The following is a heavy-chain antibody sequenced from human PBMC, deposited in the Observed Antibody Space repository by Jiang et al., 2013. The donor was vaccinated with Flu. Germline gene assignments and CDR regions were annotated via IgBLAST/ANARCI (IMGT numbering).Heavy chain of an antibody. CDR1: GYRFTSYG. V-gene: IGHV1-18*01. J-gene: IGHJ5*02. D-gene: IGHD6-19*01. CDR3: ARIELGGYSNGWYSRNWFDP. Sequence: SGAEVKKPGASVKVSCKASGYRFTSYGISWVRQAPGQGLEWMGWISAYNGNTNFAQKFQGRVTMTTDTSTSAAYMELRSLRSDDTAVYYCARIELGGYSNGWYSRNWFDPWGQGTLVTVSS. CDR2: ISAYNGNT.